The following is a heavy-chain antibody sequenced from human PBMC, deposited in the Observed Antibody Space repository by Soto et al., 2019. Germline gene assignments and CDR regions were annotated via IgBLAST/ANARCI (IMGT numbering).Heavy chain of an antibody. CDR3: ARNFPLSVGEYYFDY. V-gene: IGHV2-70*11. Sequence: ESGPTLVNPTQTLTLTCTFSGFSLSTTGMSVNWIRQPPGKALEWLARITWDDHKNYNTSLKTRLTISKDTSKNQVVLTMTNMDPVDTATYYCARNFPLSVGEYYFDYWGQGTLVTVSS. CDR1: GFSLSTTGMS. CDR2: ITWDDHK. D-gene: IGHD3-16*02. J-gene: IGHJ4*02.